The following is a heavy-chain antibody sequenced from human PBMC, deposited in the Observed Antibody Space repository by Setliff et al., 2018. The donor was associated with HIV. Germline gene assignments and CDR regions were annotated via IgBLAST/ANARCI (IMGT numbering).Heavy chain of an antibody. CDR3: ARVDGSSSWFYYYYYYMDI. Sequence: ETLSLTCTVSGGSISTSRYYWGWVRQAPGKGLEWVANIKQDGSDKYYVDSVKGRFTISRDNAKNSLYLQMNSLRAEDTAVYYCARVDGSSSWFYYYYYYMDIWGKGTTVTVSS. D-gene: IGHD6-13*01. J-gene: IGHJ6*03. V-gene: IGHV3-7*03. CDR2: IKQDGSDK. CDR1: GGSISTSRYY.